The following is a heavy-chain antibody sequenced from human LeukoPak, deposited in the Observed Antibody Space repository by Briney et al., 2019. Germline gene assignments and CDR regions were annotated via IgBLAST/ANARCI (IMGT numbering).Heavy chain of an antibody. CDR2: IYYSGST. CDR3: ARDQFYDSSGYYGNDAFDI. D-gene: IGHD3-22*01. V-gene: IGHV4-30-4*01. Sequence: SQTLSLTCTVSGGSISSGDYYWSWIRQPPGKGLEWIGYIYYSGSTYYNPSLKSRVTISVDTSNNQFSLKLSSVTAADTAVYYCARDQFYDSSGYYGNDAFDIWGQGTMVTVSS. CDR1: GGSISSGDYY. J-gene: IGHJ3*02.